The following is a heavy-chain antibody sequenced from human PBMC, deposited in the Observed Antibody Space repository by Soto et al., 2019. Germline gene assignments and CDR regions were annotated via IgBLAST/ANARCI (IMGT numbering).Heavy chain of an antibody. CDR2: IYKSAAT. CDR1: ADSISNLDYF. Sequence: SETLSLPCSVSADSISNLDYFWAWIPQPPGRALKYIGYIYKSAATYYNPSFDCRVAMSVDTSNSQFCLKLNSVTAADTAVHFCARGPYCLTGRCCRCWFDPWGHGALVTVPS. J-gene: IGHJ5*02. D-gene: IGHD2-15*01. CDR3: ARGPYCLTGRCCRCWFDP. V-gene: IGHV4-30-4*01.